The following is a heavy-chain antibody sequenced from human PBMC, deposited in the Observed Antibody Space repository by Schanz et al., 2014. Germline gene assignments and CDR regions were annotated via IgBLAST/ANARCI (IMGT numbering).Heavy chain of an antibody. CDR2: IYYRGST. V-gene: IGHV4-31*03. CDR3: ARERDALDI. J-gene: IGHJ3*02. Sequence: QVQLQESGPGLVKPSETLSLTCSVSGGDIGNYYWTWIRQHPGKGLEWIGYIYYRGSTYYNPSLKSRVTISTDMSRNQFSLRLKSVTAADTALYYCARERDALDIWGQGTMVIVSS. CDR1: GGDIGNYY.